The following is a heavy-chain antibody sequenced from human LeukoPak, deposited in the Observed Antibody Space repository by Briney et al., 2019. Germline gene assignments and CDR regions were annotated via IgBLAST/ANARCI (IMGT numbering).Heavy chain of an antibody. CDR2: INHSGST. V-gene: IGHV4-34*01. D-gene: IGHD3-22*01. CDR3: ARGGYDSSGISC. CDR1: GFTFSSYA. J-gene: IGHJ4*02. Sequence: PGGSLRLSCAASGFTFSSYAMSWIRQPPGKGLEWIGEINHSGSTNYNPSLKSRVTISVDTSKNQFSLKLSSVTAADTAVYYCARGGYDSSGISCWGQGTLVTVSS.